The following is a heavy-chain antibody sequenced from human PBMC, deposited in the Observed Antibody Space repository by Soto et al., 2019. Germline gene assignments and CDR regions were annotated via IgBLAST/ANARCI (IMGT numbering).Heavy chain of an antibody. J-gene: IGHJ5*02. V-gene: IGHV4-39*01. D-gene: IGHD2-2*02. CDR3: ARQIGYCSSTSCYTRWFDP. Sequence: SETLSLTCTVSGDSMHSSSYYWGWIRQPPGKGLEWIGSIYYSGSTYYNPSLKSRVTISVDTSKNQFSLKLSSVTAADTAVYYCARQIGYCSSTSCYTRWFDPWGQGTLVTVSS. CDR1: GDSMHSSSYY. CDR2: IYYSGST.